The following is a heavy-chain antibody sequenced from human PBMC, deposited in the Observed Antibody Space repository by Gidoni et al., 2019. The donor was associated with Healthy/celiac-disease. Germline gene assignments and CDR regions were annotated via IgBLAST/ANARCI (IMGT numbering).Heavy chain of an antibody. CDR1: GGSISSGGYY. CDR3: ARTQGSSGAHYFDY. J-gene: IGHJ4*02. D-gene: IGHD3-22*01. CDR2: IYYSGST. V-gene: IGHV4-31*03. Sequence: QVQLQESGPGLVKPSQTLSPTCTVPGGSISSGGYYWSWIRQHPGKGLEWIGYIYYSGSTYYNPSLKSRVTISVDTSKNQFSLKLSSVTAADTAVYYCARTQGSSGAHYFDYWGQGTLVTVSS.